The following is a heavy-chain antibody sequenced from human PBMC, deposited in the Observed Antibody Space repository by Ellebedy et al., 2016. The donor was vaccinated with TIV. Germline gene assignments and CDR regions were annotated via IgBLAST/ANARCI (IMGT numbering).Heavy chain of an antibody. D-gene: IGHD4-17*01. CDR2: FDPEDGET. J-gene: IGHJ3*02. V-gene: IGHV1-24*01. CDR1: GYTLTELS. Sequence: ASVKASCXVSGYTLTELSMHWVRQAPGKGLEWMGGFDPEDGETIYAQKFQGRVTMTEDTSTDTAYMELSSLRSEDTAVYYCATRSHKEGYGDYVDAFDIWGQGTMVTVSS. CDR3: ATRSHKEGYGDYVDAFDI.